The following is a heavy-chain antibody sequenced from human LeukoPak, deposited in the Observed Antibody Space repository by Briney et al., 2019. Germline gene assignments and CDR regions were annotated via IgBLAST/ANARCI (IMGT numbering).Heavy chain of an antibody. CDR3: AKEKTYDSSGLDAFDI. CDR2: ISGSGGSA. J-gene: IGHJ3*02. Sequence: GGSLRLSCAASGFTFSSYAMSWVRQAPGKGLEWVSAISGSGGSAYYADSVKGRFTISRDNSKNTLYLQMNSLRAEDTAVYYCAKEKTYDSSGLDAFDIWGQVTMVTVSS. CDR1: GFTFSSYA. D-gene: IGHD3-22*01. V-gene: IGHV3-23*01.